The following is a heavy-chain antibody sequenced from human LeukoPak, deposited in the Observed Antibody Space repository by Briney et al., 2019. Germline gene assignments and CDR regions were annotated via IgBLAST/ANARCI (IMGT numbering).Heavy chain of an antibody. CDR3: ARWDAWSGSYFDY. J-gene: IGHJ4*02. Sequence: PSETLSLTCTVSGGSISSSSYYWGWIRQPPGKGLEWIGSIYYSGSTYYNPSLKSRVTISVDTSKNQFSLKLSSVTAADTAVYYCARWDAWSGSYFDYWGQGTLVTVSS. D-gene: IGHD1-26*01. CDR2: IYYSGST. V-gene: IGHV4-39*01. CDR1: GGSISSSSYY.